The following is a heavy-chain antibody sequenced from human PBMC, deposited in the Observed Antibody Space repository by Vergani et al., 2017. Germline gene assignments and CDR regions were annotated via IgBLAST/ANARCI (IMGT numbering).Heavy chain of an antibody. CDR3: ARGESRVGWVYGDYLFDY. J-gene: IGHJ4*02. V-gene: IGHV3-21*01. CDR1: GFTFSSYS. CDR2: ISSSSSYI. D-gene: IGHD4-17*01. Sequence: EVQLVESGGGLVKPGGSLRLSCAASGFTFSSYSMNWVRQAPGKGLEWVSSISSSSSYIYYADSVKGRFTISRDNAKNSLYLQMNSLRAEDTAVYYCARGESRVGWVYGDYLFDYWGQGTLVTVSS.